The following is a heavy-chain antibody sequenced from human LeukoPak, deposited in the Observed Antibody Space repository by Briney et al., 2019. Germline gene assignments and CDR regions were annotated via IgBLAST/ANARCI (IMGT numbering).Heavy chain of an antibody. V-gene: IGHV3-21*01. CDR3: ARDVVARPPPSFDY. Sequence: GGSLRLSCAASGFTFSSYSMNWVRQAPGKGLEWVSSISSSSSYIYYADSVKGRFTISRDNAKNSLYLQMNSLIAEDTAVYYCARDVVARPPPSFDYWGQGTLVTVSS. D-gene: IGHD2-15*01. CDR1: GFTFSSYS. CDR2: ISSSSSYI. J-gene: IGHJ4*02.